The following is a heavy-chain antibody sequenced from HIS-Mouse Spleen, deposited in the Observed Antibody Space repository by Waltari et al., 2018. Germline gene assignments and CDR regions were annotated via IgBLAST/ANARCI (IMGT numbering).Heavy chain of an antibody. J-gene: IGHJ2*01. CDR2: IYYGGSS. V-gene: IGHV4-39*07. D-gene: IGHD6-13*01. Sequence: QLQLQESGPGLVKPSETLSLTCTVSGGSISSSSYYWGWIRQPPGKGLGWIGSIYYGGSSYYNPTLKSRVTISGDTSKNQFSRKLSSVTAADTAVYYCAREIPYSSSWYDWYFDLWGRGTLVTVSS. CDR1: GGSISSSSYY. CDR3: AREIPYSSSWYDWYFDL.